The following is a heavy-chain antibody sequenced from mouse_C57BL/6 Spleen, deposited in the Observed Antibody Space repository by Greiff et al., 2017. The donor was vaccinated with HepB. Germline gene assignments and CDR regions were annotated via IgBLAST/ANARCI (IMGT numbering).Heavy chain of an antibody. V-gene: IGHV14-4*01. CDR1: GFNIKDDY. J-gene: IGHJ3*01. CDR3: TTGGYYAFAY. Sequence: VQLQQSGAELVRPGASVKLSCTASGFNIKDDYMHWVKQRPEQGLEWIGWIDPENGDTEYASKFQGKATIPADTSSNTAYLQLSSLTSEDTAVYYCTTGGYYAFAYWGQGTLVTVSA. D-gene: IGHD2-3*01. CDR2: IDPENGDT.